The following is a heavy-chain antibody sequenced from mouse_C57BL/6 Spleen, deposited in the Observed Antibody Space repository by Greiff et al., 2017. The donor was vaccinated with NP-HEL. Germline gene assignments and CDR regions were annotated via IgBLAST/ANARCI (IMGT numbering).Heavy chain of an antibody. Sequence: DVMLVESGGGLVKPGGSLKLSCAASGFTFSDYGMHWVRQAPEKGLEWVAYISSGSSTIYYADTVKGRFTISRDNAKNTLFLQMTSLRSEDTAMYYCARVNNYAMDYWGQGTSVTVSS. D-gene: IGHD5-2*01. V-gene: IGHV5-17*01. CDR2: ISSGSSTI. CDR3: ARVNNYAMDY. J-gene: IGHJ4*01. CDR1: GFTFSDYG.